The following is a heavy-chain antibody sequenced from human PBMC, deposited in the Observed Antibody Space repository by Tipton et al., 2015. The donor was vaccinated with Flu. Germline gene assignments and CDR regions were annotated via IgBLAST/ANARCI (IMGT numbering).Heavy chain of an antibody. D-gene: IGHD3-10*02. CDR2: LYYSGST. V-gene: IGHV4-59*05. J-gene: IGHJ4*02. Sequence: TLSLTCTVSGGSMSGYSWSWIRQPPGKGLEWIGGLYYSGSTYYNPSLKSRVATSVDTSTNQFFLKLSSVTATDTAVYYCARLSYYDVDLKNFYFDYWGQGALVTVSS. CDR3: ARLSYYDVDLKNFYFDY. CDR1: GGSMSGYS.